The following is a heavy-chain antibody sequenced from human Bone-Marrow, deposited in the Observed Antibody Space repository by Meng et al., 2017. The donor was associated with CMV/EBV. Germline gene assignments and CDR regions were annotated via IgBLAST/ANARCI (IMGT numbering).Heavy chain of an antibody. CDR2: ISSSGSTI. Sequence: GESLKISCAASGFTFSDYYMSWIRQAPGKGLEWVSYISSSGSTIYYADSVKGRFTISRDNAKNSLYLQMNSLRAEDTAVYYCAREGNDCSSTSCYPFRPPTHYYGMDVWGQGTTVAVSS. V-gene: IGHV3-11*04. J-gene: IGHJ6*02. CDR1: GFTFSDYY. D-gene: IGHD2-2*01. CDR3: AREGNDCSSTSCYPFRPPTHYYGMDV.